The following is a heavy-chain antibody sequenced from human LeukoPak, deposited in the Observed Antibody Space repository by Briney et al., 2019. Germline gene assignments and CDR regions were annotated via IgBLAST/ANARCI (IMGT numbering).Heavy chain of an antibody. CDR1: DYSISSGYY. CDR3: ARVGFWSGYATLYYFDY. J-gene: IGHJ4*02. V-gene: IGHV4-38-2*01. D-gene: IGHD3-3*01. CDR2: IYHSGST. Sequence: SETLSLTCAVSDYSISSGYYWGWIRQPPGKGLEWIGSIYHSGSTYYNPSLKSRVTLSVDTSNNQFSLKLSSVTAADTAVYYCARVGFWSGYATLYYFDYWGQGTLVTVSS.